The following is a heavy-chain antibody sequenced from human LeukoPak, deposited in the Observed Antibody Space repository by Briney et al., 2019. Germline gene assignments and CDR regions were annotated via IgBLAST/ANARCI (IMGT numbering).Heavy chain of an antibody. CDR3: ARHTVATIPPTPPRH. Sequence: GESLKISCQGSGYSFTTYWIGWVRQLPGKGLEWMGIIYPGDSDTKYSPSFQGQVTISADKSISTAYLQWSSLKASDTAMYYCARHTVATIPPTPPRHWGQGTLVTVSS. CDR2: IYPGDSDT. CDR1: GYSFTTYW. J-gene: IGHJ4*02. V-gene: IGHV5-51*01. D-gene: IGHD5-24*01.